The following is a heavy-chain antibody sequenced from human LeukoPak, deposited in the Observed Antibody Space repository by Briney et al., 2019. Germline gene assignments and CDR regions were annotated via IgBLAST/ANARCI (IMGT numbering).Heavy chain of an antibody. CDR2: IIPILGIA. CDR3: ARGATVTASMDV. CDR1: GSTFSSYA. Sequence: SVKVSCKASGSTFSSYAISWVRQAPGQGLEWMGRIIPILGIANYAQKFQGRVTITADKSTSTAYMGLSSLRSEDTAVYYCARGATVTASMDVWGQGTTVTVSS. J-gene: IGHJ6*02. V-gene: IGHV1-69*04. D-gene: IGHD4-17*01.